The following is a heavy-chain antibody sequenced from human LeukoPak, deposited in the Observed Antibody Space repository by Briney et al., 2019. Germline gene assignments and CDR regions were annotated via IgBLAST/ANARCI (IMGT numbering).Heavy chain of an antibody. D-gene: IGHD3-10*01. CDR1: GFSFSSYW. CDR3: ARGRSITILRGVAISDGFDI. CDR2: INTDGSST. V-gene: IGHV3-74*01. J-gene: IGHJ3*02. Sequence: PGGSLRLSCAASGFSFSSYWMHWVRQAPGKGLVWVSHINTDGSSTSYADSVRGRFTISRDNAKNSLYLHMNSLRPDDTAVYYCARGRSITILRGVAISDGFDIWGQGTKVTVS.